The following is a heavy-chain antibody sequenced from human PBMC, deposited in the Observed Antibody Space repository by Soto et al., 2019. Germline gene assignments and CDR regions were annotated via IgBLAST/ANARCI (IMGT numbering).Heavy chain of an antibody. Sequence: QVQLQESGPGLVKPSGTLSLTCAVSGGSISSSNWWSWVRQPPGKGLEWIGEIYHSGSTNYNPSLKSRVTISVDKSKNQLSLKPSALIAADTAVYYCARAKHSSSWYHASTDYWGQGTLVTVSS. V-gene: IGHV4-4*02. J-gene: IGHJ4*02. CDR3: ARAKHSSSWYHASTDY. D-gene: IGHD6-13*01. CDR1: GGSISSSNW. CDR2: IYHSGST.